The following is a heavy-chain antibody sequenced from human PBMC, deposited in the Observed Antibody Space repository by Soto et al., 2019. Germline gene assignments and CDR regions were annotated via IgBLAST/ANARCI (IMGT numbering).Heavy chain of an antibody. CDR2: IYYSGST. D-gene: IGHD6-13*01. J-gene: IGHJ5*02. Sequence: PSETLSLTCTASGGSVSSGSYYWSWIRQPPGKGLEWIGYIYYSGSTNYNPSLKSRVTISVDTSKNQFSLKVSSVTAEDTTVYYCAKKVMTAAGLTWFDPWGQGTLVTVSS. V-gene: IGHV4-61*01. CDR1: GGSVSSGSYY. CDR3: AKKVMTAAGLTWFDP.